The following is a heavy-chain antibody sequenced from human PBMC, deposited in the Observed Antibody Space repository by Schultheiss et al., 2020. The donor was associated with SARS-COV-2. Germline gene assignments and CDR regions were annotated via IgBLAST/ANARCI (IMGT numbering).Heavy chain of an antibody. D-gene: IGHD1-14*01. Sequence: SETLSLTCAVYGGSFSGYYWSWIRQPPGKGLEWIGYIYYSGSTNYNPSLKSRVTISVDTSKNQFSLKLSSVTAADTAVYYCAKSGPDEDYYYMDVWGKGTTVTVSS. CDR2: IYYSGST. CDR3: AKSGPDEDYYYMDV. CDR1: GGSFSGYY. J-gene: IGHJ6*03. V-gene: IGHV4-59*01.